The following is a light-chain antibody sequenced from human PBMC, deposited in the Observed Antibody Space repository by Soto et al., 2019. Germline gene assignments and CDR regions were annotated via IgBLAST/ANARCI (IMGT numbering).Light chain of an antibody. Sequence: DTHMTLSPSSLSASIGDRVTITCLASHTITRYLNWYQQKSGQAPKLLINAASTLRSGVPSRFSGSGSGTDFTLTIDSLQPEDFATYYCQQSYNSPFNFGPGTNVDIK. V-gene: IGKV1-39*01. CDR2: AAS. J-gene: IGKJ3*01. CDR1: HTITRY. CDR3: QQSYNSPFN.